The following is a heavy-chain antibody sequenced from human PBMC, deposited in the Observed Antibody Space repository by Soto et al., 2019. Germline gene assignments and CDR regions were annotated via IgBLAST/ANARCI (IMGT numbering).Heavy chain of an antibody. D-gene: IGHD2-2*01. V-gene: IGHV3-30*18. J-gene: IGHJ6*02. Sequence: QVQLVESGGGVVQPGRSLRLSCAASGFTFSSYGMHWVRQAPGKGLEWVAVISYDGSNKYYADSVKGRFTISRDNSKNTLYLKMNSLRAEDTAVYYCAKDLVGARYHYYYGMDVWGQGTTVTVSS. CDR2: ISYDGSNK. CDR1: GFTFSSYG. CDR3: AKDLVGARYHYYYGMDV.